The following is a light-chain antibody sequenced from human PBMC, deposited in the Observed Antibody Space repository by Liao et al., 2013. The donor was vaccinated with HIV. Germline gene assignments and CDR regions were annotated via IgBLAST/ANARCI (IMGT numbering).Light chain of an antibody. J-gene: IGLJ2*01. CDR3: QAWDTSVV. CDR1: ALPRQY. V-gene: IGLV3-25*02. Sequence: SYELTQPPSVSVSPGQTARITCSGDALPRQYAYWYQQKPGQAPVLVISKDSERPSGIPERFSGSSSGTTVTLTISGTQAMDEADYYCQAWDTSVVFGGGTKLTVL. CDR2: KDS.